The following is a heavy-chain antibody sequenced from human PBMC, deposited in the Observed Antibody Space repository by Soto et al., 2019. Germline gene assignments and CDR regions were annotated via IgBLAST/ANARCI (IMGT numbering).Heavy chain of an antibody. CDR3: ATHRSGRFLEWLPEGSLGY. CDR1: RDTLTDFS. D-gene: IGHD3-3*01. Sequence: GAPVKVSCKGFRDTLTDFSLQWVRQAPGKGVWWMGGFDPEDGETIYAQKFQGRVTMTEDTATDTAYMELSSLRSEDTAVYYCATHRSGRFLEWLPEGSLGYWGQGTLVTVSS. V-gene: IGHV1-24*01. CDR2: FDPEDGET. J-gene: IGHJ4*02.